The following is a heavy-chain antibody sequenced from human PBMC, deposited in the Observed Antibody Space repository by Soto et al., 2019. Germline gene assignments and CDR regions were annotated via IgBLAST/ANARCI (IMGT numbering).Heavy chain of an antibody. CDR2: IRSKAHSYAT. Sequence: EVQLVESGGGLVQPGGSLKLSCAASGFSFSGSAMHWVRQASGKGLEWVGRIRSKAHSYATAYATSVKGRFTISRDDSNNMAYLQMNSLKIEDTAVYYCTSPNDFWSGYGWGQGTLVIVSS. D-gene: IGHD3-3*01. CDR3: TSPNDFWSGYG. V-gene: IGHV3-73*01. CDR1: GFSFSGSA. J-gene: IGHJ4*02.